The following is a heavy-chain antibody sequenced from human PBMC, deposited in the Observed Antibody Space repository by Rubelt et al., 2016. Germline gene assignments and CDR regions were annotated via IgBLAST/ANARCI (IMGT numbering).Heavy chain of an antibody. J-gene: IGHJ4*02. D-gene: IGHD7-27*01. Sequence: AMSWVRQAPGKGLEWVSALSGSGDSTYYADSVKGRFSISRDNSKNTLYLQMNNLRAEDTAVFYCARENWDQGNFDYWGQGTLVTVSS. CDR1: A. CDR2: LSGSGDST. V-gene: IGHV3-23*01. CDR3: ARENWDQGNFDY.